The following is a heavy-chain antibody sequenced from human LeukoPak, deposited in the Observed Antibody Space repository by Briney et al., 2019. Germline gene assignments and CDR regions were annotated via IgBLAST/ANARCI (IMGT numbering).Heavy chain of an antibody. D-gene: IGHD3-22*01. V-gene: IGHV3-23*01. Sequence: PGGSLRLSCEASGFTFSGYAMAGFRRAPGKGLDWVSAIGGTGSTPYYADSVKGRFTISRDNSKSTLYLQMNSLRAEDTAIYFCTKEYDYSGYLGQGRGYFDYWGQGTLVTVSS. CDR1: GFTFSGYA. J-gene: IGHJ4*02. CDR3: TKEYDYSGYLGQGRGYFDY. CDR2: IGGTGSTP.